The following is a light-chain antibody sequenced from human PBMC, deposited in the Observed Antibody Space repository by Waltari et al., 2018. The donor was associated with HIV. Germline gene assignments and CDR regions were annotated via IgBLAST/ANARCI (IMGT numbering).Light chain of an antibody. V-gene: IGLV1-47*01. Sequence: QSVLTQPPSASGTPGQRVTISCPGSSSTIGSNYVYWYQQLPGTAPKLLIYRNNQRPSGVPDRFSGSKSGTSASLAISGLRSEDEADYYCAAWDDSLSGQVFGGGTKLTVL. CDR2: RNN. CDR1: SSTIGSNY. J-gene: IGLJ3*02. CDR3: AAWDDSLSGQV.